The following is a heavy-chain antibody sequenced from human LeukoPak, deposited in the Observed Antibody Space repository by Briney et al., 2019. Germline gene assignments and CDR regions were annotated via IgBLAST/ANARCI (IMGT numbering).Heavy chain of an antibody. J-gene: IGHJ5*01. V-gene: IGHV3-23*01. CDR1: GFTFSTYG. CDR2: ISGSGGST. CDR3: AKDRHAPGRYCSSTSCFPFDS. D-gene: IGHD2-2*01. Sequence: GGSLRLSCAASGFTFSTYGMSWVRQAPGKGLEWVSAISGSGGSTYYADSVKGRFSISRDNTKNTLYLQMNSLRAEDTAVYYCAKDRHAPGRYCSSTSCFPFDSWGQGTLVTVSS.